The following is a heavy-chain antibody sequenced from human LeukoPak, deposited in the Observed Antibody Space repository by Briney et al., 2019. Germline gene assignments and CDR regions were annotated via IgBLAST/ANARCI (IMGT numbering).Heavy chain of an antibody. CDR1: GFIFSTYD. CDR2: IRYDGSNK. J-gene: IGHJ4*02. Sequence: PGGSLRLSCAASGFIFSTYDMHWVRQAPGKGLEWVAFIRYDGSNKYYADSVKGRFTISRDNSKDTLYLQMNSLRAEDTAVYYCAKPYDSSGYSGDYWGQGTLVTVSS. CDR3: AKPYDSSGYSGDY. D-gene: IGHD3-22*01. V-gene: IGHV3-30*02.